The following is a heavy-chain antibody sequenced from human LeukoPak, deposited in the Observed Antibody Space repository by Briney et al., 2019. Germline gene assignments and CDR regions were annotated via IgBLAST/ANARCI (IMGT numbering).Heavy chain of an antibody. CDR1: GYTLTELS. CDR2: FDPEDGET. Sequence: ASVKVSFTVSGYTLTELSMHWVRQAPGKGLEWMGGFDPEDGETIYAQKLQGRVTMTEDTSTDTAYMELSSLRSEDTAVYYCATDRRYYDSSGYTTVEFDYWGQGTLVTVSS. J-gene: IGHJ4*02. CDR3: ATDRRYYDSSGYTTVEFDY. V-gene: IGHV1-24*01. D-gene: IGHD3-22*01.